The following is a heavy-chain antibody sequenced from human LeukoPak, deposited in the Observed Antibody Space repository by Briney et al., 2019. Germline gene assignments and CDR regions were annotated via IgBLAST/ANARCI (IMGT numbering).Heavy chain of an antibody. CDR1: GGTFSNYA. J-gene: IGHJ5*02. D-gene: IGHD2-21*02. CDR3: ARGTYCDGDCSGYWSDP. Sequence: SVKVSCKASGGTFSNYAINWVRQAPGQGLEWMGGIIPIFGTTNYAQKFQGRVTITADESTRTVYMELSSLRSEDTAVYYCARGTYCDGDCSGYWSDPWGQGTLVTVSS. CDR2: IIPIFGTT. V-gene: IGHV1-69*13.